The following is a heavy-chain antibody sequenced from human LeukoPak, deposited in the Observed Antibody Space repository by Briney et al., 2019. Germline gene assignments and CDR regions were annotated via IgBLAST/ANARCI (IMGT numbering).Heavy chain of an antibody. CDR1: GLNFHSYE. CDR2: ISSSGSTI. V-gene: IGHV3-48*03. CDR3: ARGKLELRGYYFDY. J-gene: IGHJ4*02. D-gene: IGHD1-7*01. Sequence: GGSLRLSCAASGLNFHSYEMNWVRQAPGKGLEWVSYISSSGSTIYYADSVKGRFTISRDNAKNSLYLQMNSLRAEDTAVYYCARGKLELRGYYFDYWGQGTLVTVSS.